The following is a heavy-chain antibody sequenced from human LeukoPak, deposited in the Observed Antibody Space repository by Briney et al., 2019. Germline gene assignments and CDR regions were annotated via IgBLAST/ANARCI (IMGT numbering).Heavy chain of an antibody. J-gene: IGHJ6*02. D-gene: IGHD3-10*01. V-gene: IGHV4-31*03. CDR2: IYYSGST. Sequence: PSQTLSLTRTVSGGSISSGGYYWSWIRQHPGKGLEWIGYIYYSGSTYYNPSLKSRVAISVDTSKNQFSLKLSSVTAADTAVYYCARDHYYGSGSLPFDYGMDVWGQGTTVTVSS. CDR3: ARDHYYGSGSLPFDYGMDV. CDR1: GGSISSGGYY.